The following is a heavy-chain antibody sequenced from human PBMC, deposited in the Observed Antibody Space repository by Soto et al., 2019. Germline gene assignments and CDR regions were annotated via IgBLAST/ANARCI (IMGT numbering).Heavy chain of an antibody. CDR2: IIPIFGTA. CDR3: ATPSGVYCSGGSCYDSYYYYYYGMDV. Sequence: ASVKVSCKASGGTFSSYAISWVRQAPGQGLEWMGGIIPIFGTANYAQKFQGRVTITADESTSTAYMELSSLRSEDTAVYYCATPSGVYCSGGSCYDSYYYYYYGMDVWGQGTTVTVSS. D-gene: IGHD2-15*01. V-gene: IGHV1-69*13. CDR1: GGTFSSYA. J-gene: IGHJ6*02.